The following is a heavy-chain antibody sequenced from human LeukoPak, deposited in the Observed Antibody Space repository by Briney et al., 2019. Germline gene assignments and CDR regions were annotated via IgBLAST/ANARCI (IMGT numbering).Heavy chain of an antibody. Sequence: GGSLRLSCEASGFIFSSYGMHWVRQAPGKGLEWVAIVAYDGGNTDYADSVKGRFTISRDNSKNTLYLQMNSLRPDDTAVYYCAGYSGTYQIFYYYMDVWGKGTTVTVSS. CDR1: GFIFSSYG. CDR3: AGYSGTYQIFYYYMDV. V-gene: IGHV3-30*03. CDR2: VAYDGGNT. J-gene: IGHJ6*03. D-gene: IGHD1-26*01.